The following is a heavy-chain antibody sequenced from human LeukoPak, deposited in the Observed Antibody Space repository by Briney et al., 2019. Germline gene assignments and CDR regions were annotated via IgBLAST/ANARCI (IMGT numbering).Heavy chain of an antibody. D-gene: IGHD1-14*01. V-gene: IGHV4-31*03. CDR2: IYYSGST. J-gene: IGHJ5*02. CDR1: GGSISSGGYY. Sequence: SQTLSLTCTVSGGSISSGGYYCSWIRQHPWKGLEWIGYIYYSGSTYYNPSLKSRVTISVDTSKNQFSLKLSSVTAADTAVYYCARAGEAGGSPGRINWSDPWRPGTPVTVSS. CDR3: ARAGEAGGSPGRINWSDP.